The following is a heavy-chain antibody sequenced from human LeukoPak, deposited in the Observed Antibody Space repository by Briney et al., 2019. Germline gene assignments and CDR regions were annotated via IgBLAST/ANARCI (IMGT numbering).Heavy chain of an antibody. CDR3: ASSLYNYDRFDP. CDR2: ISGRSTYT. J-gene: IGHJ5*02. D-gene: IGHD5-18*01. V-gene: IGHV3-11*06. CDR1: GFTFSDYY. Sequence: GGSLRLSCAASGFTFSDYYMSWMRQAPGRGLEWVSYISGRSTYTKYADSVKGRFTISRDNAKNSLFLQMYSLRAEDTAVYYCASSLYNYDRFDPWGQGTLVTVSS.